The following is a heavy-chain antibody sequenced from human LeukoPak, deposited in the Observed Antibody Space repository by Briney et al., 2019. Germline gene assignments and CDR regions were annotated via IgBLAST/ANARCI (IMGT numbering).Heavy chain of an antibody. J-gene: IGHJ4*02. D-gene: IGHD6-13*01. V-gene: IGHV3-7*04. CDR1: GFTFKNYW. CDR3: ARDPAAWDY. CDR2: IEADGTEK. Sequence: PGGSLRLSCVASGFTFKNYWMSWVRQAPGKGLEWVANIEADGTEKYYVDSVKGRFTVSRDNARNSLYPQMSSLRVEDTAVYYCARDPAAWDYWGQGTLVTVSS.